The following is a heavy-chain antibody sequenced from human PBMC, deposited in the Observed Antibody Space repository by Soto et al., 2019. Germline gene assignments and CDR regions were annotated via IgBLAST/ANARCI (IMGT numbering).Heavy chain of an antibody. D-gene: IGHD4-17*01. J-gene: IGHJ4*02. CDR2: ISAYNGNT. CDR3: ARDGQIAPAHGTVNTFDY. CDR1: GYTCTSYG. V-gene: IGHV1-18*04. Sequence: QVQLVQSGAEVQKPGASVKVSCKASGYTCTSYGISWVRQAPGQGLEWMGWISAYNGNTNYAQKLQGRVTMTSDTCTSRAYVGVGRPEFDDTAVYFCARDGQIAPAHGTVNTFDYWGQGSLVTVSS.